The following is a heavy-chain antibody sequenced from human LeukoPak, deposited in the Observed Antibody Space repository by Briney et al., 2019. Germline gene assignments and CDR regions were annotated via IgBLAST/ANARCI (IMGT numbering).Heavy chain of an antibody. CDR3: ARDALRRDGYIGDR. V-gene: IGHV3-7*01. CDR2: IKQDGSEK. Sequence: GGSLRLSCAASGFTFSSDWMSWVRQAPGKGLEWVANIKQDGSEKYYVDSVKGRFTISRDNAKNSLYLQMNSLRAEDTAVYYCARDALRRDGYIGDRWGQGTLVTVSS. D-gene: IGHD5-24*01. J-gene: IGHJ4*02. CDR1: GFTFSSDW.